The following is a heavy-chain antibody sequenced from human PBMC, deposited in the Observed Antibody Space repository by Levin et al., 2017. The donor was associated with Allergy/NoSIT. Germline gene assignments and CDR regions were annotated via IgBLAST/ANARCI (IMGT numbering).Heavy chain of an antibody. D-gene: IGHD2-15*01. CDR2: ISSSSSYI. V-gene: IGHV3-21*01. Sequence: GGSLRLSCAASGFTFSSYSMNWVRQAPGKGLEWVSSISSSSSYIYYADSVKGRFTISRDNAKNSLYLQMNSLRAEDTAVYYCARDAGYCSGGSCYYYYGMDVWGQGTTVTVSS. CDR1: GFTFSSYS. J-gene: IGHJ6*02. CDR3: ARDAGYCSGGSCYYYYGMDV.